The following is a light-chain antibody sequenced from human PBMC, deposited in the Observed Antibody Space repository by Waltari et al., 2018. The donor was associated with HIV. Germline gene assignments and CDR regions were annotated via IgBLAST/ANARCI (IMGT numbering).Light chain of an antibody. CDR2: GAS. J-gene: IGKJ4*01. CDR3: QHYHSYPVT. CDR1: QGISNH. V-gene: IGKV1-16*01. Sequence: DIQMTQSPSSLSASVGDAVNITCRASQGISNHLAWIQQKPGTAPKSLILGASILQSWVPSRFRGSGSATDFTLTINNLQAEDFATYFCQHYHSYPVTFGGGTKVE.